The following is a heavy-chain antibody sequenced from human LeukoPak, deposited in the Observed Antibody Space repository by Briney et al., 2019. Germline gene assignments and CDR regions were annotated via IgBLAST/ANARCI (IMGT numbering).Heavy chain of an antibody. CDR1: GFTFDDYA. D-gene: IGHD6-19*01. CDR2: ISWNSGSI. Sequence: PGGSLSLSCAASGFTFDDYAMHWVRQAPGKGLEWVSGISWNSGSIGYADSVKGRFTISRDNAKNSLYLQMNSLRAEDTALYYCAKGSSGWTSDAFDIWGQGTMVTVSS. V-gene: IGHV3-9*01. CDR3: AKGSSGWTSDAFDI. J-gene: IGHJ3*02.